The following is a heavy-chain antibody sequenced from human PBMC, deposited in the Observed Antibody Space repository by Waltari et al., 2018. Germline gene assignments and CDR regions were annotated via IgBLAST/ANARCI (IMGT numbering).Heavy chain of an antibody. CDR2: ISDSGVIT. D-gene: IGHD3-22*01. J-gene: IGHJ4*02. V-gene: IGHV3-23*01. CDR1: GFTFTRYH. Sequence: EVHLLESGGGLAQPGGSLRLSCAPSGFTFTRYHMSWVRQVPGKGLEWVSGISDSGVITKYADSVKGRFTVSRDNSKNTVFLQLNSLRAEDTAIYYCARHLYSIDYLELGNWGQGTLVTVSS. CDR3: ARHLYSIDYLELGN.